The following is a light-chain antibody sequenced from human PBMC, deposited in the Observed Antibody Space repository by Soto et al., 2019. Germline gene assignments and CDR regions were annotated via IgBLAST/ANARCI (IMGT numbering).Light chain of an antibody. CDR3: QQYGSSPMYT. Sequence: EIVMTQSPSTLSVIPGERAALSCRASQSVSRNLAWYQQRPGQPPRLLIYGASTRATGVPARFSGSGSGTEFTLTVSSLQSEDFAVYYCQQYGSSPMYTFGQGTKLEIK. J-gene: IGKJ2*01. V-gene: IGKV3-15*01. CDR1: QSVSRN. CDR2: GAS.